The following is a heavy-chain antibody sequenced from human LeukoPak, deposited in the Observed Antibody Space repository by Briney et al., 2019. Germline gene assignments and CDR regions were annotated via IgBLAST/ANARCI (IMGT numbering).Heavy chain of an antibody. CDR1: GFTFSSYA. Sequence: GGSLRLSCAASGFTFSSYAMHWVRQAPGKGLEWVAVISYDGSNKYYADSVKGRFTIFRDNSKNTLYLQMNSLRAEDTAVYYCARDHQGSGVTTWYYYYYYYGMDVWGQGTTVTVSS. V-gene: IGHV3-30*04. J-gene: IGHJ6*02. CDR3: ARDHQGSGVTTWYYYYYYYGMDV. D-gene: IGHD4-17*01. CDR2: ISYDGSNK.